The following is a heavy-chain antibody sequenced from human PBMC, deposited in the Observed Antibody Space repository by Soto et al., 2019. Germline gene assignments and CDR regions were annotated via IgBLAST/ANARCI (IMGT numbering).Heavy chain of an antibody. CDR3: ARKLSGAVQGWAYGMDV. CDR2: TYSGGST. CDR1: GFTVSTYN. J-gene: IGHJ6*02. Sequence: EVHLVESGGGLMQPGGSLRLSCAASGFTVSTYNMIWVRQAPFKGLEWVSVTYSGGSTQYADSVKGRFTVSRDNSKNTLYLQMSSLRDEDTAVYYCARKLSGAVQGWAYGMDVWGRGTTVTVSS. D-gene: IGHD1-26*01. V-gene: IGHV3-53*02.